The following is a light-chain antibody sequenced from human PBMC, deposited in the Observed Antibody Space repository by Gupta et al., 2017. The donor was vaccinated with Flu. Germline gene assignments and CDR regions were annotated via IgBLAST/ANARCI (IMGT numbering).Light chain of an antibody. CDR1: QNIDRY. Sequence: DNQMTQSPSSLSASVGDRVTITCRASQNIDRYLNWYQQKSGKAPKLLIYAASTLHSGVPSRFSGTGHGTDFTLTISSLLPEDFAVYYCQQSHSRPLTFGGGTKVEIK. J-gene: IGKJ4*01. CDR3: QQSHSRPLT. CDR2: AAS. V-gene: IGKV1-39*01.